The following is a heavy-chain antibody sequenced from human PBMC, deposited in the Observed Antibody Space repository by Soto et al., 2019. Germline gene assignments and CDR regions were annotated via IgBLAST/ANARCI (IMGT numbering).Heavy chain of an antibody. Sequence: SGPTLVNPTQTLTLTCTFSGFSLSTSGMCVSWIRQPPGKALEWLALIDWDDDKYYSTSLKTRLTISKDTSKNQVVLTMTNMDPVDTATYYCARVPQLGYYYYGMDVWGQGTTVTVSS. V-gene: IGHV2-70*01. CDR1: GFSLSTSGMC. CDR2: IDWDDDK. J-gene: IGHJ6*02. CDR3: ARVPQLGYYYYGMDV. D-gene: IGHD1-1*01.